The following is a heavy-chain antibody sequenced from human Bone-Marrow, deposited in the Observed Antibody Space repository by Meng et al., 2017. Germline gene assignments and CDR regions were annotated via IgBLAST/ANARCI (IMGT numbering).Heavy chain of an antibody. CDR1: GGSISSGGYY. V-gene: IGHV4-31*03. J-gene: IGHJ4*02. CDR2: INHSGST. CDR3: ARGPTTMAHDFDY. Sequence: VQLQESGPGLVKPSQTLSLTCTGSGGSISSGGYYWSWIRQHPGKGLEWIGEINHSGSTNYNPSLESRATISVDTSQNNLSLKLSSVTAADSAVYYCARGPTTMAHDFDYWGQGTLVTVSS. D-gene: IGHD4-11*01.